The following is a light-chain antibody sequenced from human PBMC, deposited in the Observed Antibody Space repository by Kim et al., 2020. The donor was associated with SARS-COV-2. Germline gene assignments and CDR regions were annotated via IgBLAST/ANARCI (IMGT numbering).Light chain of an antibody. CDR3: QVWDSITAI. V-gene: IGLV3-1*01. CDR2: ENT. CDR1: KLRDKY. J-gene: IGLJ2*01. Sequence: SYELTQPPPVSVSPGQTASISCSGDKLRDKYASWYQQKPGQSPVLVIYENTKRPSGIPERFSGSNSGNTATLTISGAQAMDEADFYCQVWDSITAIFGGGTQLTVL.